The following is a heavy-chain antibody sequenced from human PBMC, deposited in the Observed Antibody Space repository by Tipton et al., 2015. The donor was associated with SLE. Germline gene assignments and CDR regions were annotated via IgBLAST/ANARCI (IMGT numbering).Heavy chain of an antibody. CDR1: DASMNSYF. CDR3: ARGADIATDYFDF. V-gene: IGHV4-4*07. J-gene: IGHJ4*02. D-gene: IGHD2-15*01. CDR2: MYTSGST. Sequence: GLVKPSETLSLTCNVSDASMNSYFWNWIRQPAGKGLEWIGHMYTSGSTDYNPSLKSRVTVSIDTSKNQFSLKLGSVTAADTAVYYCARGADIATDYFDFWGQGTLVTVSS.